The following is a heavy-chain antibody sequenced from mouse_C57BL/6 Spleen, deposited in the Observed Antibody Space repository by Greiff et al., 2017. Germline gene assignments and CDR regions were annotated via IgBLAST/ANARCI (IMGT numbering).Heavy chain of an antibody. CDR2: IYPGDGDT. D-gene: IGHD2-5*01. J-gene: IGHJ4*01. V-gene: IGHV1-82*01. Sequence: QVQLKQSGPELVKPGASVKISCKASGYAFSSSWMNWVKQRPGKGLEWIGRIYPGDGDTNYNGKFKGKATLTADKSSSTAYMQLSSLTSEDSAVYFCARYSNLYYAMDYWGQGTSVTVSS. CDR1: GYAFSSSW. CDR3: ARYSNLYYAMDY.